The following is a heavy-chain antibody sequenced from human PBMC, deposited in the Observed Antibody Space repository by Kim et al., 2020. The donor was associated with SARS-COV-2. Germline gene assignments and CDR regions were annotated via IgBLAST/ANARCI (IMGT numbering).Heavy chain of an antibody. CDR1: GGSISSSSYY. D-gene: IGHD5-18*01. Sequence: SETLSLTCTVSGGSISSSSYYWGWIRQPPGKGLEWIGSIYYSGSTYYNPSLKSRVTISVDTSKNQFSLKLSSVTAADTAVYYCARLGIQLWSYYYYGMDVWGQGTTVTVSS. J-gene: IGHJ6*02. CDR2: IYYSGST. CDR3: ARLGIQLWSYYYYGMDV. V-gene: IGHV4-39*01.